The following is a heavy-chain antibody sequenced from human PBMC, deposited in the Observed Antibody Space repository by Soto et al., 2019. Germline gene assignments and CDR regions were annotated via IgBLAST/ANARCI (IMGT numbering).Heavy chain of an antibody. J-gene: IGHJ6*02. V-gene: IGHV1-69*01. CDR3: AIFLYYGAGSYSPDGMDV. CDR2: VSPPFRTS. Sequence: QVQLVQSGAEVKKPGSSVKVSCKTSGVSFNNNGIGWVRQAPGHGLEWMGGVSPPFRTSNYARKFQARISMTADASTGTVNWELSSLTSEDTAQYYCAIFLYYGAGSYSPDGMDVWGQGTTVTVS. D-gene: IGHD3-10*01. CDR1: GVSFNNNG.